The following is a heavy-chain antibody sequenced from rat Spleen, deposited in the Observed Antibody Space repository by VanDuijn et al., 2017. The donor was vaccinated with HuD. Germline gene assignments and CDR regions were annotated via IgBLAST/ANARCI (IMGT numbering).Heavy chain of an antibody. CDR3: AKDIGSSSLYYYFDY. V-gene: IGHV5S10*01. CDR2: IFYDGTRT. CDR1: RFTFSDYT. Sequence: EVQLVESGGGLAQPGGSLKLSCTASRFTFSDYTMAWVRQTPKKGLEWVATIFYDGTRTYYRDSVKGRFTISRDNVRGILYLQMDSLRSEDTATYYCAKDIGSSSLYYYFDYWGQGVMVTVSS. D-gene: IGHD1-2*01. J-gene: IGHJ2*01.